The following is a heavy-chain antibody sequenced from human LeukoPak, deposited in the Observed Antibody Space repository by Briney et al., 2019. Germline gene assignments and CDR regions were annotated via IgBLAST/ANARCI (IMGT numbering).Heavy chain of an antibody. V-gene: IGHV3-66*01. J-gene: IGHJ4*02. D-gene: IGHD3-3*01. CDR1: GLSVSSNY. CDR2: IYSGGTT. Sequence: GGSLRLSCAASGLSVSSNYMSWVRQAPGKGLEWVSVIYSGGTTFYGGSVKGRFTISRDNSKNTVYLQMNSLRAEDTAVYYCARGRFWSGYYFPVDYWGQGTLVTVSS. CDR3: ARGRFWSGYYFPVDY.